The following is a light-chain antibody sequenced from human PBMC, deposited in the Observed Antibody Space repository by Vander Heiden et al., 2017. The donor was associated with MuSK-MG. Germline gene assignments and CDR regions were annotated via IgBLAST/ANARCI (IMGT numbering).Light chain of an antibody. CDR3: CSYAGSYTLV. V-gene: IGLV2-11*01. J-gene: IGLJ2*01. CDR2: DVS. CDR1: SSDVGGYNY. Sequence: QSALTQPRSVSGSPGQSVTISCTGTSSDVGGYNYVSWYQQNPGKAPKLMIYDVSKRPSGVPDRFSGSKSGTTASLTISGLQAEDEADYYCCSYAGSYTLVFGGGTKLTVL.